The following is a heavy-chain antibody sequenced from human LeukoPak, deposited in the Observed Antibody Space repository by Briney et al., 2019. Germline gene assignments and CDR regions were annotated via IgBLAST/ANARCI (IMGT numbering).Heavy chain of an antibody. D-gene: IGHD2-15*01. Sequence: PGGSLRLSCAASGITFSSCVMSWVRQAPMKGLEWASGISVSGAGTYCVDSVKGRFTISRDNSKNTLYLQMNSLRAEDTAVYYCTKGELLLSASDFWGQGTLVTVSS. CDR2: ISVSGAGT. CDR1: GITFSSCV. J-gene: IGHJ4*02. CDR3: TKGELLLSASDF. V-gene: IGHV3-23*01.